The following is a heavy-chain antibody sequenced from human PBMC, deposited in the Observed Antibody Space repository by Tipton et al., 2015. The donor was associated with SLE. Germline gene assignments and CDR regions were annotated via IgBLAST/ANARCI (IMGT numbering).Heavy chain of an antibody. CDR1: GGSFSGYY. D-gene: IGHD6-19*01. CDR3: ARVAAAVAGTFDY. V-gene: IGHV4-34*01. Sequence: TLSLTCAVYGGSFSGYYWSWIRQPPGKGLEWIGEINHSGSTNYNPSLKSRVTISVDTSKNQFSLKLSSVTAADTAVYYCARVAAAVAGTFDYWGQGTLVTVSS. CDR2: INHSGST. J-gene: IGHJ4*02.